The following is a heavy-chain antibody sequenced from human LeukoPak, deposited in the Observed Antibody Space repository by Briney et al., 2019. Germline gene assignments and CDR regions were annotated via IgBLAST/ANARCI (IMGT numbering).Heavy chain of an antibody. D-gene: IGHD2-2*01. Sequence: PGRSLRLSCAASGFTFSSYAMHWVRQAPGKGLEWVAVISYDGSNKYYADSVKGRFTISRDNSKNTLYLQMNSLRAEDTAVYYCARGGNGYCSSTSCYDPLYYFDYWGQGTLVTVSS. CDR2: ISYDGSNK. J-gene: IGHJ4*02. V-gene: IGHV3-30-3*01. CDR1: GFTFSSYA. CDR3: ARGGNGYCSSTSCYDPLYYFDY.